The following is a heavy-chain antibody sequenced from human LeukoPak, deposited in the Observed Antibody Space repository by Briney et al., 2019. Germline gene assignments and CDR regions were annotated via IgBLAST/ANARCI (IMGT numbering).Heavy chain of an antibody. CDR1: GFTFSNYW. D-gene: IGHD6-25*01. V-gene: IGHV3-7*01. CDR2: IKQDGSDK. Sequence: GGSRRLSCAASGFTFSNYWMTWVRQAPGKGLEWVANIKQDGSDKYYVDSVKGRFTISRDNAKNSLYLQMNSLRAEDTAVYYCARERHLDYWGQGTLVTVSS. CDR3: ARERHLDY. J-gene: IGHJ4*02.